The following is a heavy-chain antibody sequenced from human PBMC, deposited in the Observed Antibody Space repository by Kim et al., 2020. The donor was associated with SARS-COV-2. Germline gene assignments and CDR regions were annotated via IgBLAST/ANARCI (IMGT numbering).Heavy chain of an antibody. CDR3: ARSYSD. CDR2: INGGGNTI. Sequence: GGSLRLSCAASGFTFSNYWMYWVRQVPGKGLVWVSNINGGGNTINYEDSVKGRFTISRDNAKNTLYLQMNSLRVDDTAVYYCARSYSDWGQGTLVTVSS. V-gene: IGHV3-74*01. CDR1: GFTFSNYW. D-gene: IGHD5-18*01. J-gene: IGHJ4*02.